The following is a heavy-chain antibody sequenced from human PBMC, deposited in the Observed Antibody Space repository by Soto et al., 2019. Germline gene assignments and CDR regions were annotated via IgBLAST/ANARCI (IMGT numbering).Heavy chain of an antibody. J-gene: IGHJ4*02. CDR3: ARDMLGIDYDLVSATDY. CDR2: ISSSSSYI. CDR1: GFTFSSYS. V-gene: IGHV3-21*01. Sequence: GGSLRLSCAASGFTFSSYSMNWVRQAPGKGLEWVSSISSSSSYIYYADSVKGRFTISRDNAKNSLYLQMNSLRAEDTAVYYCARDMLGIDYDLVSATDYWGQGTLVTVSS. D-gene: IGHD3-3*01.